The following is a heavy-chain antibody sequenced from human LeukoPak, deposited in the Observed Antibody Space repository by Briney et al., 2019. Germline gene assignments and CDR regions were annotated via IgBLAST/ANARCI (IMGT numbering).Heavy chain of an antibody. CDR1: GFTFSSYW. V-gene: IGHV3-74*01. J-gene: IGHJ3*02. D-gene: IGHD1-1*01. CDR2: INTDGTTT. Sequence: GGSLRLSCAASGFTFSSYWMHCVRHAPGKGLVWVSRINTDGTTTSYADSVKGRFTISRDNAKNTLYLQMNSLRAEDTAVYYCARVANSGPYTFDIWGQGTMVTVSS. CDR3: ARVANSGPYTFDI.